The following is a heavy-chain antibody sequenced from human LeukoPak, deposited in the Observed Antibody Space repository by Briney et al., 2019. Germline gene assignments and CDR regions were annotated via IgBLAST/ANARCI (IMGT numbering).Heavy chain of an antibody. Sequence: AGGSLRLSCAASGFTFSSYSMNWVRQAPGKGLEWVSSISSSSSYIYYADSVKGRFTISRDNAKNSLYLQMNSLRAEDTAVYYCARDYHSSSWFDPWGQGTLVTVSS. D-gene: IGHD6-13*01. CDR1: GFTFSSYS. CDR3: ARDYHSSSWFDP. CDR2: ISSSSSYI. V-gene: IGHV3-21*01. J-gene: IGHJ5*02.